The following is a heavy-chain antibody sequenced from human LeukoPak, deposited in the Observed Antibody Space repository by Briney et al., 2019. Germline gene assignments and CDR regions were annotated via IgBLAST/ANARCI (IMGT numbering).Heavy chain of an antibody. CDR1: GFTFSSNY. J-gene: IGHJ4*02. Sequence: SGGSLRLSCAASGFTFSSNYMSWVRQAPGKGLEWVSVIYSGGSTYYADSVKGRFTISRDNSKNTLYLQMNSLRAEDTAVYYCARDPTVTTEAYFDYWGQGTLVTVSS. CDR2: IYSGGST. V-gene: IGHV3-66*02. CDR3: ARDPTVTTEAYFDY. D-gene: IGHD4-17*01.